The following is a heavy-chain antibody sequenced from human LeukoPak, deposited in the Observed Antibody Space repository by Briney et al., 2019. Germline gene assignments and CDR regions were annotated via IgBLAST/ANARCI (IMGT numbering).Heavy chain of an antibody. D-gene: IGHD3-22*01. V-gene: IGHV1-46*01. CDR3: ASAAEITYSYDSSGYHYGY. J-gene: IGHJ4*02. Sequence: GASVKVSCEASGYTFTSYYMHWVRQAPGQGLEWMGIINPSGGSTNYAQKFQGRVTMTRDMSTSTAYMELSRLTSEDTAVYYCASAAEITYSYDSSGYHYGYWGQG. CDR1: GYTFTSYY. CDR2: INPSGGST.